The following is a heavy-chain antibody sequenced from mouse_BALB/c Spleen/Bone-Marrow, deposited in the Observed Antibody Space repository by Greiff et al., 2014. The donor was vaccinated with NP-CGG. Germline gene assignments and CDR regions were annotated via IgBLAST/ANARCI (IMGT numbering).Heavy chain of an antibody. D-gene: IGHD2-14*01. V-gene: IGHV1-5*01. Sequence: VQLKESGTVPARPGASVKMSCKASGYTFTSYWMHWVKQRPGQGLEWIGAIYPGNSDTSYNQKFKGKAKLTAVTSTSTAYMELSSLTNEDSAVYYCTRYYYRFSAWFAYWGQGTLVTVSA. CDR3: TRYYYRFSAWFAY. CDR1: GYTFTSYW. J-gene: IGHJ3*01. CDR2: IYPGNSDT.